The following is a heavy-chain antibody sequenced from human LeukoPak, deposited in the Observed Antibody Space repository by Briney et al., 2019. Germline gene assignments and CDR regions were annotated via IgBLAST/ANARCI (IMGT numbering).Heavy chain of an antibody. CDR3: ARVDYTFGLGPFDP. CDR2: INRSRSS. J-gene: IGHJ5*02. V-gene: IGHV4-34*01. Sequence: PSETLSLTCAVYGGSFSGYYWSWIRQPPGKGLEWIGEINRSRSSNSNPSLKSRVTISVDTSKNPYSLRLSPVTAADTAVYFCARVDYTFGLGPFDPWGQGTLVTVSS. D-gene: IGHD3/OR15-3a*01. CDR1: GGSFSGYY.